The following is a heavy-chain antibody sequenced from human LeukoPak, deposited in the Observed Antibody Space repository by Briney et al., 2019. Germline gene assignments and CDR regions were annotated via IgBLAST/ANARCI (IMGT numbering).Heavy chain of an antibody. J-gene: IGHJ5*02. D-gene: IGHD2-2*01. CDR1: GYTFTGYY. CDR2: INPNSGGT. V-gene: IGHV1-2*02. Sequence: ASVKVSCKASGYTFTGYYMHWVRQAPGQGLEWMGWINPNSGGTNYAQKFQGRVTMTRDTSISTAYMELSRLRSEDTAVYYCATQGYCSSTSCYGGWFDPWGQGTLVTVSS. CDR3: ATQGYCSSTSCYGGWFDP.